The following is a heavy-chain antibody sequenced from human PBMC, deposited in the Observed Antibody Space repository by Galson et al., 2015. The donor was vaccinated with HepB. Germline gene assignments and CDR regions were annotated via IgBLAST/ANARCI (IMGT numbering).Heavy chain of an antibody. Sequence: SLRLSCAASGFTVSSNYMSWVRQAPGKGLEWVSVIYSGGSTYYADSVKGRFTISRDNSKNTLYLQMNSLRAEDTAVYYCARVYSSSFKLDPWGQGTLVTVSS. J-gene: IGHJ5*02. CDR2: IYSGGST. V-gene: IGHV3-53*01. D-gene: IGHD6-13*01. CDR1: GFTVSSNY. CDR3: ARVYSSSFKLDP.